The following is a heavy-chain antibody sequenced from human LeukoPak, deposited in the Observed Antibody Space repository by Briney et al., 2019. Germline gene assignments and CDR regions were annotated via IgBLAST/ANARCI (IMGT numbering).Heavy chain of an antibody. CDR3: ARVFVATVTTYYFDY. Sequence: GRSLRLSCAASGFTVSSNYMSWVRQAPGKGLERVSVIYSGGSTYYADSVKGRFTISRDNSKNTLYLQMNSLRAEDTAVYYCARVFVATVTTYYFDYWGQGTLVTVSS. CDR1: GFTVSSNY. J-gene: IGHJ4*02. D-gene: IGHD4-11*01. V-gene: IGHV3-53*01. CDR2: IYSGGST.